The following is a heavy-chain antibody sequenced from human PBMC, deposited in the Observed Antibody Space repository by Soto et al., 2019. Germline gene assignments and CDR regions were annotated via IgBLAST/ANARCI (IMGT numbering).Heavy chain of an antibody. CDR2: ISSSSSYI. V-gene: IGHV3-21*01. CDR1: GFTFSSYS. Sequence: PGGSLRLSCAASGFTFSSYSMNWVRQAPGKGLEWVSSISSSSSYIYYADSVKGRLTISRDNSKNTLYLQMNSLRAEDTAVHYCARGPSSLTRFDYWGQGTLVTVSS. J-gene: IGHJ4*02. CDR3: ARGPSSLTRFDY. D-gene: IGHD2-2*01.